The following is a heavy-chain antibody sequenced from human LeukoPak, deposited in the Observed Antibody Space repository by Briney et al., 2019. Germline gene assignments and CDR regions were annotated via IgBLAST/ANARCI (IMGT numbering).Heavy chain of an antibody. D-gene: IGHD2-2*01. CDR3: ARGPLGYCSSTSCSFNY. CDR1: GFTFSSYW. CDR2: IKQDGREK. J-gene: IGHJ4*02. Sequence: GGSLRLSCAASGFTFSSYWMSWVRQAPGKGLEWVANIKQDGREKYYVDSVKGRFTISRDNAKNSLYLQMSSLRADDTALYYCARGPLGYCSSTSCSFNYWGQGTLVTVSS. V-gene: IGHV3-7*03.